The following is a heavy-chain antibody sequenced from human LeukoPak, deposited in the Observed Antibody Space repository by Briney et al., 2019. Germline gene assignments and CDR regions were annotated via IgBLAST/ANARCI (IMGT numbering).Heavy chain of an antibody. V-gene: IGHV3-53*01. Sequence: GGSLRLSCAASGFTVSSNYMSWVRQAPGKGLEWVSVIYSGGSTYYADSVKGRFTISRDNSKNTLYLQMNSLRAEDTAVYYCARAPLDSSGYYLFDYWGQGTLVTVSS. CDR3: ARAPLDSSGYYLFDY. D-gene: IGHD3-22*01. J-gene: IGHJ4*02. CDR2: IYSGGST. CDR1: GFTVSSNY.